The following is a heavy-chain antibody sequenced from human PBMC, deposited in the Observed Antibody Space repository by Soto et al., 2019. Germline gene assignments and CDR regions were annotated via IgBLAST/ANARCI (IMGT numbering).Heavy chain of an antibody. CDR1: GYTFTSYG. CDR2: ISAYNGNT. J-gene: IGHJ6*02. Sequence: GASVKVSCKASGYTFTSYGISWVRQAPGQGLEWMGWISAYNGNTNYAQKLQGRVTMTTDTSTSTAYMGLRSLRSDDTAVYYCARAGYCSSTSCYGGMDVWGQGTTVTVSS. CDR3: ARAGYCSSTSCYGGMDV. D-gene: IGHD2-2*01. V-gene: IGHV1-18*04.